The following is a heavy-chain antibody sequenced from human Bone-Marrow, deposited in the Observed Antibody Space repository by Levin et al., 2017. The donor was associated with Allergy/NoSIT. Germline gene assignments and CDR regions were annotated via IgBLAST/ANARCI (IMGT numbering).Heavy chain of an antibody. D-gene: IGHD3-10*01. J-gene: IGHJ4*02. V-gene: IGHV3-74*03. CDR1: GFSLSDHW. Sequence: GESLKISCAASGFSLSDHWMHWVRQAPGKGLVWVSSINTDGGTTMYADSVKGRFTISRDNAKNTLYLQMNSLRVEDTAVYYCARYGSGSNLKDPFDYWGQGALVTVSS. CDR3: ARYGSGSNLKDPFDY. CDR2: INTDGGTT.